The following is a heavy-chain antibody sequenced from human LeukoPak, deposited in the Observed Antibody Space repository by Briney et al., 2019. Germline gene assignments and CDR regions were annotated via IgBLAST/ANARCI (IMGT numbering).Heavy chain of an antibody. CDR1: GGSFSGYY. Sequence: SETLSLTCAVYGGSFSGYYWSWIRQPPGKGLEWIGEINHSGSANYNPSLKSRVTISVDTSKNQFSLKLSSVTAADTAVYYCASGSSSWYWGGWFDPWGQGTLVTVSS. V-gene: IGHV4-34*01. J-gene: IGHJ5*02. CDR2: INHSGSA. CDR3: ASGSSSWYWGGWFDP. D-gene: IGHD6-13*01.